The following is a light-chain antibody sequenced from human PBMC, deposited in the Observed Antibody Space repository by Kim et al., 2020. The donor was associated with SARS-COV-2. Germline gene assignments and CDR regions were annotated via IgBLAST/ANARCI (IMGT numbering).Light chain of an antibody. J-gene: IGKJ2*01. CDR3: QEYHTYPYI. Sequence: SALCGDRVITTGRASQSISNWLAWYQHKPGKAPKLLISQASSLESGVPSSFSGSGSGTEFTLTINSLQPDDFATYYCQEYHTYPYIFGQGTKLEI. V-gene: IGKV1-5*01. CDR1: QSISNW. CDR2: QAS.